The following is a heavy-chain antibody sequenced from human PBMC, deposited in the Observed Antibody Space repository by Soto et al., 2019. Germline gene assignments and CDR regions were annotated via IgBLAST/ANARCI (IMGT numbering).Heavy chain of an antibody. CDR3: ARDGPYGMDV. V-gene: IGHV4-38-2*02. CDR2: VYRTGST. CDR1: GYSISSGYN. Sequence: KPSETLSLTCAVSGYSISSGYNWGWIRQPPGKGLEWIGSVYRTGSTYYNSSLKSRVTISVDTSKNQFSLKLKDVTAADTAVYYCARDGPYGMDVWGQGTTVTVSS. J-gene: IGHJ6*02.